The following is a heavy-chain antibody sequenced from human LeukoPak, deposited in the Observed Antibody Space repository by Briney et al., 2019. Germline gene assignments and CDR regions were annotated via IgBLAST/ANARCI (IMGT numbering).Heavy chain of an antibody. J-gene: IGHJ2*01. CDR2: ISAYNGNT. D-gene: IGHD2-21*02. CDR1: GYTFTSYG. Sequence: ASVKVSCKASGYTFTSYGISWVRQAPGQGLEWMGWISAYNGNTNYAQKLQGRVTMTTDTSTSTAYMELRSLRSDDTAVYYCARDLGCGGDCSGSWYFDLWGRGTLVTVSS. V-gene: IGHV1-18*01. CDR3: ARDLGCGGDCSGSWYFDL.